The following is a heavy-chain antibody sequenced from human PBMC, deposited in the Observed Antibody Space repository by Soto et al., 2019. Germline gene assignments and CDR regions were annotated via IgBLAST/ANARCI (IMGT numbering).Heavy chain of an antibody. D-gene: IGHD4-4*01. J-gene: IGHJ6*03. CDR3: ARGPSNYVYYYYYYMDV. V-gene: IGHV1-8*01. CDR2: MNPNSGNT. CDR1: GYTFTSYD. Sequence: ASVKVSCKASGYTFTSYDINWVRQATGQGLEWMGWMNPNSGNTGYAQKFKGRVTMTRNTSISTAYMELSSLRSEDTAVYYCARGPSNYVYYYYYYMDVWGKGTTVTVSS.